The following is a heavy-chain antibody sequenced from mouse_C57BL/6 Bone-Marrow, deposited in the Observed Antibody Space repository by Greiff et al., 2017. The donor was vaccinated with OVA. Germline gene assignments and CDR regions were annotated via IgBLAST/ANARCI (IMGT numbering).Heavy chain of an antibody. CDR3: TNGNWYFDV. D-gene: IGHD2-1*01. CDR2: IDPENGDT. J-gene: IGHJ1*03. CDR1: GFNIKDDY. Sequence: EVKLQESGAELVRPGASVKLSCTASGFNIKDDYMHWVKQRPEQGLEWIGWIDPENGDTEYASKFQGKATLTVETSSNTAYLQLSRLTSEDTAVFYWTNGNWYFDVWGTGTTVTVSS. V-gene: IGHV14-4*01.